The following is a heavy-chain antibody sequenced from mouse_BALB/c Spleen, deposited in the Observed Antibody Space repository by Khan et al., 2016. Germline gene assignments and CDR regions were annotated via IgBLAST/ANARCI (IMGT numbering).Heavy chain of an antibody. CDR2: IWAGGST. J-gene: IGHJ2*01. Sequence: QVQLQESGPGLVAPSQCLSITCTVSGFFLTSYGLHWVRQPPGQGLEWLGVIWAGGSTNYNSAHMSRLRISNDNSNSPIYLKKNNRQTYDTVIYNCARLEDIWSQSTTLTVSS. CDR3: ARLEDI. D-gene: IGHD1-3*01. V-gene: IGHV2-9*02. CDR1: GFFLTSYG.